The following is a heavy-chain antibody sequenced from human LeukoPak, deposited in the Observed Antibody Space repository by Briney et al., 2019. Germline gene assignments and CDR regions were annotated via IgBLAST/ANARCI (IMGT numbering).Heavy chain of an antibody. J-gene: IGHJ1*01. CDR1: GFTFSSYG. D-gene: IGHD2-8*01. V-gene: IGHV3-30*03. Sequence: GRSLRLSCAASGFTFSSYGMHWVRQAPGKGLEWVAVISYDGSNKYYADSVKGRFTISRDNAKNSLYLQMNSLRAEDTAVYYCARGTNGVCYQHWGQGTLVTVSS. CDR3: ARGTNGVCYQH. CDR2: ISYDGSNK.